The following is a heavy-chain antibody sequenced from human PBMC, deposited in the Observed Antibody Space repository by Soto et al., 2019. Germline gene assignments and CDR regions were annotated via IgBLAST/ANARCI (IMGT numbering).Heavy chain of an antibody. D-gene: IGHD6-13*01. CDR3: GRDHSSSWYSDFAY. V-gene: IGHV3-23*01. J-gene: IGHJ4*02. CDR1: GFTFSSYA. CDR2: ISGSGGST. Sequence: GGSLRLSCAASGFTFSSYAMSWVRQAPGKGLEWVSAISGSGGSTYYADSVKGRFTISRDNAKNSLYLQMNSLRAEDTAGYYLGRDHSSSWYSDFAYWGRGTWVPVSP.